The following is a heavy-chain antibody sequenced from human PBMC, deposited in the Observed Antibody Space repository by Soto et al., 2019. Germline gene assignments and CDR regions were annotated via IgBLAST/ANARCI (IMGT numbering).Heavy chain of an antibody. Sequence: VWRGVARGTSSSWALSRVRQAPGKGLEWVSAISGSGGSTYYADSVKGRFTISRDNSKNTLYLQMNSLRAEDTAVYYCAKGTYFGVVDDAFDIWGHGTMVTVSS. CDR3: AKGTYFGVVDDAFDI. J-gene: IGHJ3*02. CDR2: ISGSGGST. D-gene: IGHD3-3*01. CDR1: RGTSSSWA. V-gene: IGHV3-23*01.